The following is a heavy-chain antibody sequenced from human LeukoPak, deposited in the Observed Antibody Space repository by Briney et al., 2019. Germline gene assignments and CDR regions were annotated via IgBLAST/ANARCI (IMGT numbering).Heavy chain of an antibody. V-gene: IGHV4-61*02. J-gene: IGHJ6*02. CDR1: GGSISSGSYY. Sequence: SETLSLTCTVSGGSISSGSYYWSWIRQPAGKGLEWIRRIYTSGSTNYNPSLKSRVTISVDTSKNQFSLKLSSVTAADTAVYYCARGHSRYYYGMDVWGQGTTVTVSS. CDR2: IYTSGST. CDR3: ARGHSRYYYGMDV.